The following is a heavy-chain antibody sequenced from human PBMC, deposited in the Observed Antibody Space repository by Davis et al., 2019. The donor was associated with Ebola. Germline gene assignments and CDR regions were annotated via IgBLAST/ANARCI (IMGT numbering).Heavy chain of an antibody. V-gene: IGHV4-59*08. Sequence: MPSETLSLTCTVSGGSISSYYWSWIRQPPGKGLEWIGYIYYSGSTYYNPSLKSRVTISVDTSTNEFSLKLNSVTAADSAVYYCARPLDLVGATYFDFWGPGTLVTVSS. CDR3: ARPLDLVGATYFDF. CDR1: GGSISSYY. D-gene: IGHD1-26*01. CDR2: IYYSGST. J-gene: IGHJ4*02.